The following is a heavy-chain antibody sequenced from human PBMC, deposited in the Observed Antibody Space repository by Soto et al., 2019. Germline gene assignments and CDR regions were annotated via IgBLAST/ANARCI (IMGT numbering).Heavy chain of an antibody. J-gene: IGHJ3*02. CDR1: GGSISSYY. CDR3: AREVVGARDVFVI. D-gene: IGHD1-26*01. V-gene: IGHV4-59*01. Sequence: ETLSLTCTVSGGSISSYYWSWIRQPPGKGLEWIGYVYCSGNTNYNPSLKSRVTISIDTSKNQFSLKLSSVTAADTAVYYCAREVVGARDVFVIGGKGKMVTV. CDR2: VYCSGNT.